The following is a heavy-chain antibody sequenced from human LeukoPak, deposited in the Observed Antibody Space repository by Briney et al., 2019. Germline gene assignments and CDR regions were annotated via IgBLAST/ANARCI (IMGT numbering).Heavy chain of an antibody. CDR3: ARGQMYYYDSSGYYFDGAFDI. V-gene: IGHV1-69*02. CDR2: IIPILGIA. CDR1: GYTFTGYY. D-gene: IGHD3-22*01. J-gene: IGHJ3*02. Sequence: SVKVSCKASGYTFTGYYMHWVRQAPGQGLEWMGRIIPILGIANYAQKFQGRVTITADKSTSTAYMELSSLRSEDTAVYYCARGQMYYYDSSGYYFDGAFDIWGQGTMVTVSS.